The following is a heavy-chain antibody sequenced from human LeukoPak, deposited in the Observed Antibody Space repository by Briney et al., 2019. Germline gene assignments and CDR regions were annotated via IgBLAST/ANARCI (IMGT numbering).Heavy chain of an antibody. D-gene: IGHD3-10*01. CDR2: FYYSGST. J-gene: IGHJ5*02. V-gene: IGHV4-39*01. Sequence: PSETLSLTCTVSGGSISSSSYYWGWIRQPPGKGLEWIGSFYYSGSTYYNPSLKSRVTISVDTSKNQFSLKLSSVTAADTAVYYCARHPFPPLYGSGSYSTPNKYNWFDPWGQGTLVTVSS. CDR1: GGSISSSSYY. CDR3: ARHPFPPLYGSGSYSTPNKYNWFDP.